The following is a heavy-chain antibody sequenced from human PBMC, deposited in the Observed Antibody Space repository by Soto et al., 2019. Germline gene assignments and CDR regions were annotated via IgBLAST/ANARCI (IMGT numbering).Heavy chain of an antibody. CDR3: ARDPPMPGGACYAEDY. D-gene: IGHD2-21*02. Sequence: EVQLVESGGGLVQPGGSLRLSCVASGFTFSNYWMSWVRQAPGKGPEWVANIKQDGTEINYVGSVRGRFSISRDNAKNSVFLQMERLRVEDTAIYYCARDPPMPGGACYAEDYWGQGALVTVSS. CDR2: IKQDGTEI. J-gene: IGHJ4*02. V-gene: IGHV3-7*01. CDR1: GFTFSNYW.